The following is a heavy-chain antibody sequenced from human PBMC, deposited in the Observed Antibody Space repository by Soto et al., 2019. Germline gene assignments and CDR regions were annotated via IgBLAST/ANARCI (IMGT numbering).Heavy chain of an antibody. CDR1: GFTFGSYW. CDR2: IKQDGSEK. CDR3: ARGRGIDV. V-gene: IGHV3-7*01. Sequence: EVQLVESGGGLVQPGGSLRLSCAVSGFTFGSYWMTWVRQAPGKGLEWVANIKQDGSEKYYVDSVKGRFTISRDNAKNSLDLQMNSLRVEDTAVYYCARGRGIDVWGQGTTVTVSS. J-gene: IGHJ6*02.